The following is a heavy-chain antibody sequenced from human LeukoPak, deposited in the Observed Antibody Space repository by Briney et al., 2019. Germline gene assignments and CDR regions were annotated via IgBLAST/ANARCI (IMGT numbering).Heavy chain of an antibody. CDR3: ASSFRVSLDH. D-gene: IGHD2/OR15-2a*01. CDR1: GFTFSRYW. J-gene: IGHJ4*02. Sequence: GGSLRLSCAASGFTFSRYWMSWVRQAPGKGLEWVANIKQDGSENYYVDSVKGRFTIFRDNANNSLYLQINSLRVEDTAVYYCASSFRVSLDHWGQGALVIVSS. V-gene: IGHV3-7*01. CDR2: IKQDGSEN.